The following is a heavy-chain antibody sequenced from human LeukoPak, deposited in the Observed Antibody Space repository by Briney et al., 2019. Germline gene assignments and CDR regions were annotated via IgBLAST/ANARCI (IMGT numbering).Heavy chain of an antibody. CDR3: AKHPSGYYYDHFDY. J-gene: IGHJ4*02. Sequence: TGGSLRLSCAASGFTFSGSAMHWVRQSSGKGLEWVGRITSKTNNYATAYAASVRGRFTVSRDDSKNTAYLQMHSLKTEDTAVYYCAKHPSGYYYDHFDYWGQGTLVTVSS. CDR1: GFTFSGSA. CDR2: ITSKTNNYAT. V-gene: IGHV3-73*01. D-gene: IGHD3-22*01.